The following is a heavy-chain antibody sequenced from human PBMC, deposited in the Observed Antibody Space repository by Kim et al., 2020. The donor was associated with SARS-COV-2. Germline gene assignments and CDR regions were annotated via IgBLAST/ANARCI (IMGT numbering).Heavy chain of an antibody. CDR1: GFTFSERW. V-gene: IGHV3-7*01. CDR3: VRLKGTVTTFDS. CDR2: IDPVGSTK. Sequence: GGSLRLSCAASGFTFSERWMSWVRQAPGKGLEWVASIDPVGSTKYYLDSVRGRFGISKDSAKNSLFLQMDGLRTEDTAVYFCVRLKGTVTTFDSWGQGTLVTVTS. D-gene: IGHD1-1*01. J-gene: IGHJ4*02.